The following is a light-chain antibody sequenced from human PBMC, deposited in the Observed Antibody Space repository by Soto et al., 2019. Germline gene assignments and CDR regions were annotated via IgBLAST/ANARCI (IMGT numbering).Light chain of an antibody. J-gene: IGKJ1*01. CDR2: AAS. CDR1: QRINNY. V-gene: IGKV1-39*01. Sequence: DIQMTQSPSSLSASVGDRVTITFRASQRINNYLNWYQQKPGKAPKLLIYAASSLQSGVPSRFSGSGSGTDFTLTISSLQPEDFATYYCQQSYSTPRTFGQGTKVDIK. CDR3: QQSYSTPRT.